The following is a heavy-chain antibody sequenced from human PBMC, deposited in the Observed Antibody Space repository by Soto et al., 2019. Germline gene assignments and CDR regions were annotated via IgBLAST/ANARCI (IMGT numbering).Heavy chain of an antibody. CDR1: GFTFSSYA. J-gene: IGHJ4*02. CDR3: AKDLVRGIIDS. CDR2: ITGSGGST. D-gene: IGHD3-10*01. Sequence: PGGSLRLSCAASGFTFSSYAMSWVRQAPGTGLEWVSEITGSGGSTYYADSVQGRFSMSRDNSRNMLFLQMNNVRAEDTAIYYCAKDLVRGIIDSWGPGILVTVSS. V-gene: IGHV3-23*01.